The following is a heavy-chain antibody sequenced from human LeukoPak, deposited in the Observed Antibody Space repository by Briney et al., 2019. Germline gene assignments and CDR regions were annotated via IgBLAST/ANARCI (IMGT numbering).Heavy chain of an antibody. J-gene: IGHJ5*02. CDR1: EFSFRSYA. D-gene: IGHD2-15*01. CDR2: ISSSGGST. V-gene: IGHV3-23*01. Sequence: GGSLRLSCAASEFSFRSYAMSWVRQAPGKGLEWVSGISSSGGSTYYADSVKGRFTISRDNARNSLYLQMNTLRAEDTAVYSCARGADGVSSNSRGWFDPWGQGTLVTVSS. CDR3: ARGADGVSSNSRGWFDP.